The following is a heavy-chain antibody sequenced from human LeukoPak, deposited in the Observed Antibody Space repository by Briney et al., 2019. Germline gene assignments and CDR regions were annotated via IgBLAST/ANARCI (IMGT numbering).Heavy chain of an antibody. V-gene: IGHV3-21*01. J-gene: IGHJ4*02. CDR1: GFTFRSYS. CDR2: ISSSSSYI. D-gene: IGHD5-12*01. Sequence: GGSLRLSCAASGFTFRSYSMNGVRQAPGKGLEWVSSISSSSSYIYYADSVKGRFTISRDNAKNSLYLQMNSLRAEDTAVYYCARDRRIVATPYDYWGQGTLVTVSS. CDR3: ARDRRIVATPYDY.